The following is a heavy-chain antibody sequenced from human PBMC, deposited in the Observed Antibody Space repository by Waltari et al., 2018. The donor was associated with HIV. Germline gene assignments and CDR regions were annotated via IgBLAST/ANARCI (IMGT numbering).Heavy chain of an antibody. CDR2: ISTSGSA. D-gene: IGHD6-6*01. CDR1: GDHFFGQY. Sequence: QVQLQQWGAGLLKPSETLSLTCAVHGDHFFGQYWSWIRQPPWQGLEWMGEISTSGSAHHNPSLESRVTISLDTSKKQISLNLRSVTAADTAVYYCAGPYSSSPDYYFGTDVWGQGTSVTVSS. CDR3: AGPYSSSPDYYFGTDV. J-gene: IGHJ6*02. V-gene: IGHV4-34*01.